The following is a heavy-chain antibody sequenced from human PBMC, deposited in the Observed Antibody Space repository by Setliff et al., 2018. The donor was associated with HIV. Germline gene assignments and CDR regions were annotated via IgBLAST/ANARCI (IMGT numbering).Heavy chain of an antibody. D-gene: IGHD5-18*01. CDR2: INIRNGNT. Sequence: ASVKVSCKASGYSFTSSGVSWVRQAPGQGLEWMGWINIRNGNTSYAQKFQGRVTMTRDTSTSTVYMELSSLRSEDTAVYYCVRDRPYTAMVTGWFDPWGQGTLVTVSS. CDR3: VRDRPYTAMVTGWFDP. J-gene: IGHJ5*02. V-gene: IGHV1-18*01. CDR1: GYSFTSSG.